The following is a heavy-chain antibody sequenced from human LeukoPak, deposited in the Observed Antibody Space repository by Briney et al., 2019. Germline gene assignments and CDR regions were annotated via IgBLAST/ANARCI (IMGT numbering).Heavy chain of an antibody. CDR2: IYYTGST. V-gene: IGHV4-59*08. J-gene: IGHJ4*02. CDR3: ARRVYDHLLFDY. CDR1: GGSISSYY. D-gene: IGHD5/OR15-5a*01. Sequence: SETLSLTCTVSGGSISSYYWNWIRQPPGKGLEWIGYIYYTGSTNYNPSLKSRVTISLDTSKTQFSLKLSSVTAADTAVYYCARRVYDHLLFDYWGQGTLVTVPS.